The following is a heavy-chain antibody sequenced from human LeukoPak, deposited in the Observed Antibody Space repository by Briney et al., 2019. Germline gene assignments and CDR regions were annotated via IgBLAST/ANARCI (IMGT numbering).Heavy chain of an antibody. CDR1: GFTFSSYE. V-gene: IGHV3-48*03. CDR3: ARRTAIYNMGV. Sequence: GGSLRLSCAASGFTFSSYEMNWVRQAPGKGLEWVSYISSSGSTIYYADSVKGRFTISRDYAKNSLFLLMNSLRAEDTAVYYCARRTAIYNMGVWGQGTTVTVSS. D-gene: IGHD3-3*01. CDR2: ISSSGSTI. J-gene: IGHJ6*02.